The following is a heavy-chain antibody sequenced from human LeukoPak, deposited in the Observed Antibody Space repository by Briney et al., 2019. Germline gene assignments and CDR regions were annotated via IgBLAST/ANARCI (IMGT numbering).Heavy chain of an antibody. D-gene: IGHD6-19*01. CDR3: AREHSSGWCDPRWFDP. CDR2: IYYSGST. CDR1: GGSISSYY. J-gene: IGHJ5*02. V-gene: IGHV4-59*01. Sequence: PSETLSLTCTASGGSISSYYWSWIRQPPGKGLEWIGYIYYSGSTNYNPSLKSRVTISVDTSKNQFSLKLSSVTAADTAVYYCAREHSSGWCDPRWFDPWGQGTLVTVSS.